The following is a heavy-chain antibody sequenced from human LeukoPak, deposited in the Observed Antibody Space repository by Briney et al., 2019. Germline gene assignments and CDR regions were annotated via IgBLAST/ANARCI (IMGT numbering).Heavy chain of an antibody. CDR2: IYPRDGST. D-gene: IGHD6-6*01. CDR1: GYTFTSNY. V-gene: IGHV1-46*01. J-gene: IGHJ4*02. CDR3: ARDSEWYSSSSGFPDY. Sequence: GASVKVSCKASGYTFTSNYIHWVRQAPGQGLEWMGMIYPRDGSTSYAQNFQGRVTVTRDTSTSTVYMELSSLRSEDTAVYYCARDSEWYSSSSGFPDYWGQGTLVTVSS.